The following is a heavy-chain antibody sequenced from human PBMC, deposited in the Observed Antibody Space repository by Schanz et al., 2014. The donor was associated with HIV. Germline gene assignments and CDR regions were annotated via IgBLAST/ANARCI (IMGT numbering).Heavy chain of an antibody. CDR2: ISYDGTKK. Sequence: VQLLESGGGLVQPGGSLRLSCAVSGFTITSYGMSWVRQAPGKGLEWVAVISYDGTKKHYADSVKGRFTISRDNSKNSLYLVIKSLRAEDAAVYYCAKDRNYYESKYRGKGNYYYYYGMDVWGQGTTVTVSS. D-gene: IGHD3-22*01. CDR3: AKDRNYYESKYRGKGNYYYYYGMDV. CDR1: GFTITSYG. J-gene: IGHJ6*02. V-gene: IGHV3-30*18.